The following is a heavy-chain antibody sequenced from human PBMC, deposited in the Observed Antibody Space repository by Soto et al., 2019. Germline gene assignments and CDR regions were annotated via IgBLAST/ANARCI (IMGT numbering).Heavy chain of an antibody. CDR3: ARSGEILQTFDS. CDR1: GVFFSDYS. CDR2: ISGSSSYI. J-gene: IGHJ4*02. Sequence: GGSLRLSCVVSGVFFSDYSMNWVRQAPGKGLEWVALISGSSSYIYYADSVKGRFTISRDNAKNSLFLQMDSLRVEDTAVYYCARSGEILQTFDSWGQGTLVTVSS. D-gene: IGHD1-26*01. V-gene: IGHV3-21*01.